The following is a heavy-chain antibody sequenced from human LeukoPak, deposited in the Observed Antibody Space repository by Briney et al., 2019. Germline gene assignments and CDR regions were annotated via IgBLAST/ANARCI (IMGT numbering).Heavy chain of an antibody. CDR2: ISAYNGNT. CDR1: GGTFSSYA. D-gene: IGHD1-26*01. Sequence: ASVKVSCKASGGTFSSYAISWVRQAPGQGLEWMGWISAYNGNTNYAQKLQGRVTMTTDTSTSTAYMELRSLRSDDTAVYYCARENVISGSYGPVDYWGQGTLVTVSS. V-gene: IGHV1-18*01. CDR3: ARENVISGSYGPVDY. J-gene: IGHJ4*02.